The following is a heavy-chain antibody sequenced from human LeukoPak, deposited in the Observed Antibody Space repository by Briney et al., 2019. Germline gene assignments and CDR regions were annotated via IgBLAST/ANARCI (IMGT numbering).Heavy chain of an antibody. J-gene: IGHJ4*02. CDR3: ARDNGDS. V-gene: IGHV3-7*01. Sequence: GRSLTLSCAASGFTFSSYWMSWVRQAPGKGLEWVAIIRQDGSEKYYVGSVKGRLTISRDNAKNSLYLQMNSLRGEDTAVYYCARDNGDSWGQGTLVTVSS. CDR2: IRQDGSEK. CDR1: GFTFSSYW.